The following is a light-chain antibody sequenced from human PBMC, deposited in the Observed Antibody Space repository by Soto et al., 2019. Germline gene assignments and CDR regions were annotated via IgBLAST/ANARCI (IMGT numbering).Light chain of an antibody. CDR3: QQSYITPYT. CDR2: DTS. V-gene: IGKV1-39*01. Sequence: DLRMTQSPSSLSASVGDRVTITCRASQSINKYLNWYQQKPGKAPKLLIYDTSSLQSGVPSRFSGSGSGTDFTLAISSLQPEDFATYYCQQSYITPYTFGQGTKVEIK. J-gene: IGKJ2*01. CDR1: QSINKY.